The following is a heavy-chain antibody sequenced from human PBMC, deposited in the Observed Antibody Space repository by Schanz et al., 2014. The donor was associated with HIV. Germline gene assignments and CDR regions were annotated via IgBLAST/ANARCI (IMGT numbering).Heavy chain of an antibody. V-gene: IGHV1-69*13. CDR3: ARFRTSSSSFYFYYYGLDV. J-gene: IGHJ6*02. CDR2: IIPLFGAT. Sequence: QVQLVQSGAEVKKPGASVKVSCKPSGGTFSTYAVSWVRQAPGQGLEYMGGIIPLFGATNYAPKFQDRVTIIADEAASTAYMELNSLRSEDTAVYYCARFRTSSSSFYFYYYGLDVWGQGTTVAVSS. D-gene: IGHD6-6*01. CDR1: GGTFSTYA.